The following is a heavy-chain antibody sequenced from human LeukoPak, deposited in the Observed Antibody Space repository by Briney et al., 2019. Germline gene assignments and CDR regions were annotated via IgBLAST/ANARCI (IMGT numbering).Heavy chain of an antibody. J-gene: IGHJ4*02. Sequence: GGSLRLSCEASGFTFSGHYMDWVRQAPGKGLEWVGRSRNKANSYTTEYAASVKGRFTVSRDDSNNSLYLQMNSLKTEDTAVYYCASSPAGRYTFEYWGQGTLVTVSS. CDR2: SRNKANSYTT. CDR1: GFTFSGHY. V-gene: IGHV3-72*01. D-gene: IGHD1-26*01. CDR3: ASSPAGRYTFEY.